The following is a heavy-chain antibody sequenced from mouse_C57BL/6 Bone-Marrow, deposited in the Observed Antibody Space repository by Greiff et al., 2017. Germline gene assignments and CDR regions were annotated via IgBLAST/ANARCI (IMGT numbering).Heavy chain of an antibody. J-gene: IGHJ2*01. CDR1: GYTFTSYT. D-gene: IGHD3-2*02. Sequence: VQLQQSGAELARPGASVKMSCKASGYTFTSYTMHWVKQRPGQGLEWIGYINPSSGYTKYNQKFKDKATLTADKSSSTAYMQLSSLTSEDSAVYYCARLGGLRQYYLDYWGQGTTLTVSS. CDR3: ARLGGLRQYYLDY. V-gene: IGHV1-4*01. CDR2: INPSSGYT.